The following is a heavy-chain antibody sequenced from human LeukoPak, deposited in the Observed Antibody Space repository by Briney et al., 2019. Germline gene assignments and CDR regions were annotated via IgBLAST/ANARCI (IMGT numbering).Heavy chain of an antibody. CDR2: IYYSGST. CDR3: ARAGAYDSSGYYLLPFDY. Sequence: PSETLSLTCTVSGGSISSYYWSWIRQPPGKGLEWIVYIYYSGSTNYNPSLKSRVTISVDTSKNQFSLKLSSVTAADTAVYYCARAGAYDSSGYYLLPFDYWGQGTLVTVSS. V-gene: IGHV4-59*01. D-gene: IGHD3-22*01. J-gene: IGHJ4*02. CDR1: GGSISSYY.